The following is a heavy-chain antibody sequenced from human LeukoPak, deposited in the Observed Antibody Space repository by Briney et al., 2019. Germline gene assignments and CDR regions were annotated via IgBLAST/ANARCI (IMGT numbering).Heavy chain of an antibody. Sequence: SETLSLTCAVYGGSFSGYYWSWIRQPPGKGLEWIGEINHSGSTNYNPSLKSRVTISVDTSKNQFSLKLSSVTAADTAVYYCARGNNIQWLVLSRYFDLWGRGTLVTVSS. V-gene: IGHV4-34*01. CDR2: INHSGST. D-gene: IGHD6-19*01. CDR3: ARGNNIQWLVLSRYFDL. J-gene: IGHJ2*01. CDR1: GGSFSGYY.